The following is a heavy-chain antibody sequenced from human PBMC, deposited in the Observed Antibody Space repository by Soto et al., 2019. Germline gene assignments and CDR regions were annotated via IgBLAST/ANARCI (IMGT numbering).Heavy chain of an antibody. CDR2: TKDKAYSYTT. J-gene: IGHJ4*02. V-gene: IGHV3-72*01. CDR1: GFSLSDLF. Sequence: EVQLVESGGDLVQPGGSLRLSCSASGFSLSDLFIDWVRQAPGKGLEWVGRTKDKAYSYTTEYAASMKGRFTISRDESRNSLYLQMSSLKTEDPAVYYCASIRGGFGYWGQGTLVTVSS. CDR3: ASIRGGFGY. D-gene: IGHD3-10*01.